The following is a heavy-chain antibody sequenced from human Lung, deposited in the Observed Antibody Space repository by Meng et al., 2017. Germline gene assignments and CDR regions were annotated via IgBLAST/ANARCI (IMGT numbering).Heavy chain of an antibody. V-gene: IGHV4-34*01. Sequence: QLQQRGAGGLKPSQTLSFTCVVSGGTFSDYYWSWISQPPGRGLEWIGEINHSGRNNYNTAIESRATISVDTSQNNLSLKLSSVTAEDSAVYYCARGPTTMAHDFDYWGQGTLVTVSS. D-gene: IGHD4-11*01. CDR1: GGTFSDYY. CDR3: ARGPTTMAHDFDY. J-gene: IGHJ4*02. CDR2: INHSGRN.